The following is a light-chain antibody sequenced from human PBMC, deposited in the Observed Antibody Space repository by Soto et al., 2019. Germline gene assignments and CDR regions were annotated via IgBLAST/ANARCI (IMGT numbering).Light chain of an antibody. J-gene: IGLJ2*01. CDR2: SDN. CDR1: SSNIGTNT. V-gene: IGLV1-44*01. CDR3: AAWDFIHVV. Sequence: QSVLTQPPSASGTPGQRVTISCSASSSNIGTNTVTWYQLLPGAAAKLLIDSDNQRPSELPDRFSVSKSGTPASLAISGLQSEDDADYYCAAWDFIHVVFGGGTKLTVL.